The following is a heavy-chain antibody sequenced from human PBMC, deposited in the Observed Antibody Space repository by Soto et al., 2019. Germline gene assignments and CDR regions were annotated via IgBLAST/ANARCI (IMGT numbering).Heavy chain of an antibody. CDR3: AKAAGQHVVAYYFDS. CDR2: ITNGDGGGT. Sequence: PGGSLRLSCAASGSTFSSLAMSWVRQAPGKGLQWVSMITNGDGGGTYYADSVKGRFTISRDNSKNTLYLQMNGLRAEDTAVYYCAKAAGQHVVAYYFDSWGQGTLVTVSS. V-gene: IGHV3-23*01. CDR1: GSTFSSLA. J-gene: IGHJ4*02. D-gene: IGHD2-15*01.